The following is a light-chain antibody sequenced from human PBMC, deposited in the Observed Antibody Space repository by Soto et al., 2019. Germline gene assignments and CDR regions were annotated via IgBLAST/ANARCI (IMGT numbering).Light chain of an antibody. Sequence: EIGLTQSPGTLSSSPGERATLSCRASHTISSSYLAWYQQKPCQAPRVLMYGISRRATGIRDRFSGSGSGTDFTITITTLEPEDFAVYSCQQYVTSSPWTFGQGTKVDIK. V-gene: IGKV3-20*01. CDR1: HTISSSY. J-gene: IGKJ1*01. CDR3: QQYVTSSPWT. CDR2: GIS.